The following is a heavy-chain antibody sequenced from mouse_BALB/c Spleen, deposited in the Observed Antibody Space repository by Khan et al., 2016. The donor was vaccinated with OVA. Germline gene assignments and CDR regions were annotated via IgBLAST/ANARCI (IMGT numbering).Heavy chain of an antibody. D-gene: IGHD6-1*01. J-gene: IGHJ4*01. Sequence: VQLEESGAELAKPGASVQMSCKTSGYTFTSYWMHWVKQRPGQGLEWIGYINPSTGYTEYNHKLKDKATLTTVNSSSTAFKQLSSLPSEDSAVYYCAASNLFYYSMDCWGQRTSVTVSS. V-gene: IGHV1-7*01. CDR3: AASNLFYYSMDC. CDR1: GYTFTSYW. CDR2: INPSTGYT.